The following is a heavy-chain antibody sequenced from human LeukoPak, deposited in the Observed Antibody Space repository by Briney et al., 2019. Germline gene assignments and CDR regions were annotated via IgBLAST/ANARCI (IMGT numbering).Heavy chain of an antibody. CDR2: ISYDGSNK. D-gene: IGHD5-18*01. J-gene: IGHJ4*02. CDR1: GFTFSSYA. V-gene: IGHV3-30-3*01. Sequence: GRSLRLSCAASGFTFSSYAMHWVRQAPGKGLEGVAVISYDGSNKYYADSVKGRFTISRDNSNNTLYLQMNSLRAEDTAVYYCARSLYSYGYELHFDYWGQGTLVTVSS. CDR3: ARSLYSYGYELHFDY.